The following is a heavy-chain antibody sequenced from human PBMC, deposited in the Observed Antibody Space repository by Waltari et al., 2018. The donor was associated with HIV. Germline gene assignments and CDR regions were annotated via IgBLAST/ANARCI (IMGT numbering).Heavy chain of an antibody. CDR2: TYHRSEWHY. Sequence: KQSGPGLVEASPSIFLSCLISGDSVSSDTAAWNWVRQSPAGGLQWLGRTYHRSEWHYDYSVSLKGRMVINLDTAKNQFSLHLSSVTPGDTATYYCVRDSYGFDTWGEGTLVNVPP. J-gene: IGHJ5*02. CDR1: GDSVSSDTAA. CDR3: VRDSYGFDT. D-gene: IGHD5-18*01. V-gene: IGHV6-1*01.